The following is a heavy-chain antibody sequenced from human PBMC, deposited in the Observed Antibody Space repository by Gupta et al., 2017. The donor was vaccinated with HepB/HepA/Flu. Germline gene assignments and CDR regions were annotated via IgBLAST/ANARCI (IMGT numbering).Heavy chain of an antibody. CDR2: TKNKANRYTT. J-gene: IGHJ4*02. Sequence: EVQLVESGGNLVQPGGSLRLSCAASGFTISDHYMDWVRQAPGKGLEWVGRTKNKANRYTTEYAASVKGRFTISRDDSKNSLYLQMNSLKTEDTAVYFCTRWRAGDQDYWGQGTLVTVSS. V-gene: IGHV3-72*01. CDR3: TRWRAGDQDY. D-gene: IGHD6-19*01. CDR1: GFTISDHY.